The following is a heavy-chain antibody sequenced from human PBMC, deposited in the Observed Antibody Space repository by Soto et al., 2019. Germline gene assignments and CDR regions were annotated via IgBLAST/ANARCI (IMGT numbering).Heavy chain of an antibody. V-gene: IGHV3-33*01. CDR3: ARVHWQGDYYYYGMDV. Sequence: GGSLRLSCAASGFTFSSYGMHWVRQAPGKGLEWVAVIWYDGSNKYYADSVKGRFTISRDNSKNTLYLQMNSLRAEDTAVYYCARVHWQGDYYYYGMDVWGQGTTVTVSS. CDR1: GFTFSSYG. D-gene: IGHD1-1*01. CDR2: IWYDGSNK. J-gene: IGHJ6*02.